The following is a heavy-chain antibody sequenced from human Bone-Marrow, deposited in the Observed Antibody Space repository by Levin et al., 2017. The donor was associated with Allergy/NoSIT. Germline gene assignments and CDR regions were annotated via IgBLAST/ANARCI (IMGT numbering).Heavy chain of an antibody. J-gene: IGHJ6*03. CDR3: ARHARAHYYSYHYMDV. V-gene: IGHV4-39*01. CDR1: GGSISSSSYY. CDR2: IYYGGST. Sequence: SQTLSLTCTVSGGSISSSSYYWGWIRQPPGKGLEWIGSIYYGGSTYYNPSLKSRVTISVDTSKNQFSLRLSSVTTADPAVYYCARHARAHYYSYHYMDVWGKGTTVTVSS.